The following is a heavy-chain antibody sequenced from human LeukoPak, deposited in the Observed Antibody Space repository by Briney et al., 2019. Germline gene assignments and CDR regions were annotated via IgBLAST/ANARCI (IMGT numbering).Heavy chain of an antibody. Sequence: GGSLRLSCAASGFTFSSYSMNWVRQAPGKGLEWVSSISSRSSYIYYADSVKGRFTISRDNAKNSLYLQMNSLRAEDTAVYYCARDGKMVRGVILDYWGQGTLVTVSS. V-gene: IGHV3-21*01. D-gene: IGHD3-10*01. CDR3: ARDGKMVRGVILDY. CDR1: GFTFSSYS. J-gene: IGHJ4*02. CDR2: ISSRSSYI.